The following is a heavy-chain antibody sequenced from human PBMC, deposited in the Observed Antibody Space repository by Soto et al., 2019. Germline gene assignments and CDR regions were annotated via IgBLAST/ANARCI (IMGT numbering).Heavy chain of an antibody. CDR2: IYYSGST. V-gene: IGHV4-31*03. CDR1: GGSISSGGYY. J-gene: IGHJ4*02. D-gene: IGHD2-15*01. CDR3: AGSPSMVAAIRALQFDY. Sequence: QVQLQESGPGLVKPSQTLSLTCTVSGGSISSGGYYWSWIRQHPGKGLEWIGYIYYSGSTYYNPSLKSRVTISVDTSKNQFSLKLSSVTAADTAVYYCAGSPSMVAAIRALQFDYWGQGTLVTVSS.